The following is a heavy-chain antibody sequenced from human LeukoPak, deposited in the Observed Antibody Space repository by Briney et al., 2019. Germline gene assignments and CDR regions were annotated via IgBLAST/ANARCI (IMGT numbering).Heavy chain of an antibody. CDR1: GGSISSGGYY. CDR3: ARGLWSYLDY. D-gene: IGHD4/OR15-4a*01. V-gene: IGHV4-31*03. Sequence: PSETLSLTCTVSGGSISSGGYYWSWIRQHPGKGPEWIGYIYYSGSTYYNLSLKSRVTISVDTSKNQFSLKLSSVTAADTAVYYCARGLWSYLDYWGQGTLVTVSS. J-gene: IGHJ4*02. CDR2: IYYSGST.